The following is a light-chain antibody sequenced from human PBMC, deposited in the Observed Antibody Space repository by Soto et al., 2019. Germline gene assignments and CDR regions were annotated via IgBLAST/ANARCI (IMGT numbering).Light chain of an antibody. V-gene: IGKV3-11*01. CDR3: QQRSSWPLT. CDR1: QSVSSY. CDR2: DAS. Sequence: EIVLTQSPATLSLSPWERATLSCRASQSVSSYLVWYQEQPGQPPRLLIYDASSRAVGIPARFSGSGSGTDFTLTISSLEPEDFTVYYCQQRSSWPLTFGGGTKVDI. J-gene: IGKJ4*01.